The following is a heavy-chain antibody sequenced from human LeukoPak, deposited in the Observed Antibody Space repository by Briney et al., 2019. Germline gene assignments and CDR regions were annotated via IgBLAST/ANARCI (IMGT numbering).Heavy chain of an antibody. D-gene: IGHD2-2*01. V-gene: IGHV1-2*02. Sequence: ASVKVSCKASGYTFTGYYMHWVRQAPGQGLEWMGWINPNSGGTNYAQKFQGRVTMTRDTSISTAYMELSRLRSDDTAVYYCARGEGYCSSTSCYPQVHLDYWGQGTLVTVSS. CDR3: ARGEGYCSSTSCYPQVHLDY. CDR2: INPNSGGT. CDR1: GYTFTGYY. J-gene: IGHJ4*02.